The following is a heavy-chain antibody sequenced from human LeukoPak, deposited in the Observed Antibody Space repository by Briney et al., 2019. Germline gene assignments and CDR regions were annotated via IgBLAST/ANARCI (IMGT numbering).Heavy chain of an antibody. CDR3: AKDTMVRGLEYAFDI. CDR1: GFTFDDYA. Sequence: GGSLRLSCAASGFTFDDYAMHWVRQAPGKGLEWVSGISWNSGSIGYADSVKGRFTISRDNAKNSLYLQMNSLRAEDTALYYCAKDTMVRGLEYAFDIWGQGTMVTVSS. J-gene: IGHJ3*02. CDR2: ISWNSGSI. V-gene: IGHV3-9*01. D-gene: IGHD3-10*01.